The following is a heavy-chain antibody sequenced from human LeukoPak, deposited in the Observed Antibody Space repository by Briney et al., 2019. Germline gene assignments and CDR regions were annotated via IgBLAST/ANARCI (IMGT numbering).Heavy chain of an antibody. V-gene: IGHV3-21*01. D-gene: IGHD6-19*01. CDR1: GFTFSSYS. Sequence: GGSLRLSCAASGFTFSSYSMNWVRQAPEKGLEWVSSISSSSSYIYYADSVKGRFTISRDNAKNSLYLQMNSLRAEDTAVYYCARSIAVAGVDYWGQGTLVTVSS. CDR3: ARSIAVAGVDY. CDR2: ISSSSSYI. J-gene: IGHJ4*02.